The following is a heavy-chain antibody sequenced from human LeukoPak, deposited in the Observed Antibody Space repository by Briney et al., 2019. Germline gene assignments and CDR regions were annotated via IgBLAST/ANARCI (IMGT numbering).Heavy chain of an antibody. CDR2: LSDSGFST. V-gene: IGHV3-23*01. Sequence: GGSLRLSRAASGFTFSSYAMSWVRQAPGKGLEWVSGLSDSGFSTYYADSVKGRFTISRDNSKNTLYLQMNSLRAEDTAVFYCAKSLRAAADAFDYWGQGTLVTVSS. CDR3: AKSLRAAADAFDY. CDR1: GFTFSSYA. J-gene: IGHJ4*02. D-gene: IGHD6-13*01.